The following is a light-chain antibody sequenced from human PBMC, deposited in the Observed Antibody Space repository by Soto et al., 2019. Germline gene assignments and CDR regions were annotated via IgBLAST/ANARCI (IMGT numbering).Light chain of an antibody. CDR2: AAS. V-gene: IGKV1-6*01. J-gene: IGKJ1*01. CDR3: LQDYNYPRT. Sequence: AIQMTKYPSSGSASLGDRVTITCRASQGIRNDLGWYQQKPGKAPKLLIYAASSLQSGVPSRFSGSGSGTDFTLTISSLQPEDFATYYCLQDYNYPRTFGQGTKVDI. CDR1: QGIRND.